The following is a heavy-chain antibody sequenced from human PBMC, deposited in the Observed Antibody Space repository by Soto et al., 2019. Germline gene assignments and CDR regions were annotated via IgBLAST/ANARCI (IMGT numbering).Heavy chain of an antibody. J-gene: IGHJ4*02. Sequence: GGSLRLSCAASGFTFSSYAMSWVRQAPGKGLEWVSAISGSGGSTYYADSVKGRFTISRDNSKNTLYLQMNSLRAEDTAVYYCAKNIRFLEWLSPAFDYWGQGTPVTVSS. CDR2: ISGSGGST. CDR3: AKNIRFLEWLSPAFDY. V-gene: IGHV3-23*01. D-gene: IGHD3-3*01. CDR1: GFTFSSYA.